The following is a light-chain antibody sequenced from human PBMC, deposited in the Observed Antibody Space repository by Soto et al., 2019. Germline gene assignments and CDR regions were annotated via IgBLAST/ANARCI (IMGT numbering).Light chain of an antibody. J-gene: IGKJ5*01. CDR2: DAS. V-gene: IGKV3-11*01. CDR3: QQRSNWPPIT. Sequence: IVLTKSPATLSLSPGERATLSCRASQSVETFLVWYLQRPGQAPRLLIHDASHRAAGIPARFSGSGFGTDFTLTISSLEPEDAAVYYCQQRSNWPPITFGQGTRLENK. CDR1: QSVETF.